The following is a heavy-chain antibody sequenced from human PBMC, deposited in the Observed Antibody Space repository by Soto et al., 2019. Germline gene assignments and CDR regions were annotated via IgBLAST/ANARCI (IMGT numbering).Heavy chain of an antibody. D-gene: IGHD5-18*01. CDR3: ARDNGYSYGYTLDH. CDR2: IYYSGST. V-gene: IGHV4-59*01. Sequence: QVQLQESGPGLVKPSETLSLTCTVSGGSISSYYWSWIRQPPGKGLEWIGYIYYSGSTNYNPSLKRPVTISVDTSKNQFSLKLSSVTAADTAVYYCARDNGYSYGYTLDHWGQGTLVTVSS. J-gene: IGHJ4*02. CDR1: GGSISSYY.